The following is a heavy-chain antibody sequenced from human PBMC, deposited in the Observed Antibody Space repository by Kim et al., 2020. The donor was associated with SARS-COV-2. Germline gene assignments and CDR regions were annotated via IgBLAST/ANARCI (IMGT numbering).Heavy chain of an antibody. CDR1: RFTFSSYA. CDR2: ISGSGGTT. CDR3: ARSNFFGVVKVSFDY. Sequence: GGSLRLSCAASRFTFSSYAMSWVRQAPGKGLEWVSFISGSGGTTYYADSVRGRFTISRDNSKNTLYLHMSSMRAEDTAVYYCARSNFFGVVKVSFDYWGQGTMVTVSS. V-gene: IGHV3-23*01. J-gene: IGHJ4*02. D-gene: IGHD3-3*01.